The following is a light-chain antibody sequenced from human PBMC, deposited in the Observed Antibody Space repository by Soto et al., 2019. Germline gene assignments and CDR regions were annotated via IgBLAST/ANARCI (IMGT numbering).Light chain of an antibody. Sequence: EIVLTQSPGTLSLSPGERATLSCRASQSVSGYLAWYQQKPGQAPRLLIYAASSRATGVPGRFSGTGSGTEFTLTISSLQSEDSAVYYCQQYNHWWTFGQGTKVDIK. CDR1: QSVSGY. J-gene: IGKJ1*01. V-gene: IGKV3-15*01. CDR3: QQYNHWWT. CDR2: AAS.